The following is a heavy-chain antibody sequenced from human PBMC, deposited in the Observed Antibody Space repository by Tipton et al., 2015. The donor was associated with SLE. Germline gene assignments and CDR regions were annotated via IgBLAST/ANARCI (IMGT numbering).Heavy chain of an antibody. V-gene: IGHV4-59*01. CDR2: IYYSGST. Sequence: LRLSCTVSGGSISSYYWSWIRQSPGKGLEWIGYIYYSGSTNYNPSLKSRVTISVDTSKNQFSLKLSSVTAADTAVYYCAREEYSSGWTEVHWFDPWGQGTLVTVSS. D-gene: IGHD6-19*01. J-gene: IGHJ5*02. CDR1: GGSISSYY. CDR3: AREEYSSGWTEVHWFDP.